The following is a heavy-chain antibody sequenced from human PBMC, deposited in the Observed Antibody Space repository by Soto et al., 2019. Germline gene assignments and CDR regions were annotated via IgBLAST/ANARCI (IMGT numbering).Heavy chain of an antibody. CDR1: GFTFSSYA. J-gene: IGHJ4*02. Sequence: DVQLLESGGDLVQPGGSLRLSCAASGFTFSSYAMSWVRQAPGKGLEWVSAITSSGGTTFYADSVKGRFTISRDNSIKTTFLQMNSLRAEDTDVYFCAKGAGSFHYDYWGQGALVTVSS. V-gene: IGHV3-23*01. D-gene: IGHD6-19*01. CDR2: ITSSGGTT. CDR3: AKGAGSFHYDY.